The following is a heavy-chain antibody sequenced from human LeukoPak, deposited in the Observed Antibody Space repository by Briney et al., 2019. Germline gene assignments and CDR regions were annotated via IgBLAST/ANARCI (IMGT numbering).Heavy chain of an antibody. V-gene: IGHV1-69*01. CDR3: ARDLMMDSSGYTPINWFDP. Sequence: GSSVKVSCKASGGTFSSYAISWVRQAPGQGLEWMGGIIPIFGTANYAQKFQGRVTITADESTSTAYMELSSLRSEDTAVYYCARDLMMDSSGYTPINWFDPWGQGTLLTVSS. CDR1: GGTFSSYA. CDR2: IIPIFGTA. D-gene: IGHD3-22*01. J-gene: IGHJ5*02.